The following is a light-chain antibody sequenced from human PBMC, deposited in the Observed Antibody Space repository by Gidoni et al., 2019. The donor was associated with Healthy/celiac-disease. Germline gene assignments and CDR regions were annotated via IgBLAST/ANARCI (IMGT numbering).Light chain of an antibody. V-gene: IGKV1-33*01. CDR2: DAS. CDR1: QDISNY. Sequence: DIHMTQSPSSLSASVGDRVTITCQASQDISNYLNWYQQKPGKAPKLLIYDASNLETGVPSRFSGSGSGTDFTFTISSLQPEDIATYYCQQYDNRPTFGGGTKVEIK. CDR3: QQYDNRPT. J-gene: IGKJ4*01.